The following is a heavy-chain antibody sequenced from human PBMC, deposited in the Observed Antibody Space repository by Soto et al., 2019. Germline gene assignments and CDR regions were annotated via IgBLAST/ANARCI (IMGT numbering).Heavy chain of an antibody. CDR3: ASEANYYDRVFKV. D-gene: IGHD3-22*01. V-gene: IGHV5-10-1*01. Sequence: GESLKIPCKGSGYSFTSYWISWVRQMPGKGLEWMGRIDPSDSYTNYSPSFQGHVTISADKSISTAYLQWSSLKASDTAMYYCASEANYYDRVFKVWGQGTLVTVSS. J-gene: IGHJ4*02. CDR2: IDPSDSYT. CDR1: GYSFTSYW.